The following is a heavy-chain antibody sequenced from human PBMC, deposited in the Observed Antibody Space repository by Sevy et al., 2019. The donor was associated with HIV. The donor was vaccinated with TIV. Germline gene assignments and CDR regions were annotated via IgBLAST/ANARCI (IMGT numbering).Heavy chain of an antibody. CDR3: ARDPVANYYFDY. CDR1: VFTFSTYS. D-gene: IGHD2-15*01. Sequence: GGSLRLSCAASVFTFSTYSMKWVRQAPGKGLEWVSSISSSSTYIYYADSVKGRFTVSRDNAKNSLYLQMNGLRAEDTAVYYCARDPVANYYFDYWGQGTLVTVSS. J-gene: IGHJ4*02. V-gene: IGHV3-21*01. CDR2: ISSSSTYI.